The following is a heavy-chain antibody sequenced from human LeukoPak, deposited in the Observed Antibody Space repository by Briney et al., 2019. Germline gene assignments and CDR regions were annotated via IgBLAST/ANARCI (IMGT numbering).Heavy chain of an antibody. CDR1: GYTLTELS. D-gene: IGHD3-3*01. J-gene: IGHJ5*02. CDR2: FDPEDGET. V-gene: IGHV1-24*01. CDR3: ARERAYYDSNWFDP. Sequence: ASVKVSCKVSGYTLTELSMHWVRQAPGKGLEWMGGFDPEDGETIYAQKFQGRVTMTRDTSISTAYMELSRLRSDDTAVYYCARERAYYDSNWFDPWGQGTLVTVSS.